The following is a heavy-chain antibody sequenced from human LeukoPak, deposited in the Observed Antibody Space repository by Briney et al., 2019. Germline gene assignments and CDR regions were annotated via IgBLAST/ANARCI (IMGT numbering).Heavy chain of an antibody. CDR2: IYYSGST. J-gene: IGHJ5*02. CDR3: ARHTAVAGRRGWFDP. Sequence: SETLSLTCTVSGGSISSYYWSWIRQPPGKGLEWIGYIYYSGSTNYNPSLKSRVTISVDTSKNQFSLKLSSVTAADTAVYYCARHTAVAGRRGWFDPWGKGTLVTVSS. V-gene: IGHV4-59*08. D-gene: IGHD6-19*01. CDR1: GGSISSYY.